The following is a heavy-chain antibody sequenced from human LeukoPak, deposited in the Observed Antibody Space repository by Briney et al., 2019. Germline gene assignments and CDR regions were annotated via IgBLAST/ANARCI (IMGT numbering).Heavy chain of an antibody. D-gene: IGHD3-16*01. CDR2: IRSNLMGATA. CDR3: PIDWGRVNSYLRAFDL. Sequence: PGGSLRLSCVASGFTFSNAWMSWDRQAPGKGLEWVGRIRSNLMGATADYAAPVKDRFTISRDNSKHTVYLHINSLKTEEQAVCSCPIDWGRVNSYLRAFDLWGQGTMVTVSS. V-gene: IGHV3-15*01. CDR1: GFTFSNAW. J-gene: IGHJ3*01.